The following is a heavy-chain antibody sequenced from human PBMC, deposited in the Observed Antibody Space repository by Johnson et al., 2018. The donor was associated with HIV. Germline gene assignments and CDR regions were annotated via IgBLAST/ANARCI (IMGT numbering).Heavy chain of an antibody. V-gene: IGHV3-30-3*01. J-gene: IGHJ3*01. CDR1: GFTFSSYA. CDR2: ISYDGSNK. Sequence: VQLVESGGGVVQPGRSLRLSCAASGFTFSSYAMHWVRQAPGKGLEWVAVISYDGSNKYYADSVKGRFTISRDNAKSSFFLQMNNLRADDTAMYYCASGHSAYWGRGTMVTVSS. CDR3: ASGHSAY. D-gene: IGHD5-12*01.